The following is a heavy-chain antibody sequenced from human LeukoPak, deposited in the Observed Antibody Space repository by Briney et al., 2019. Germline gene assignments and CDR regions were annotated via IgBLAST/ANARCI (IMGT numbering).Heavy chain of an antibody. J-gene: IGHJ1*01. Sequence: SETLSLTCNVSGDSISSGAYHWSWIRQPAGKGLEWIGFVYYRGSAKYNPSLESRVTISVDTSKKQISLILKSVTAADTAVYYCGRNFEASSTWYIQYWGQGSLVTVSS. CDR1: GDSISSGAYH. CDR2: VYYRGSA. V-gene: IGHV4-61*10. CDR3: GRNFEASSTWYIQY. D-gene: IGHD2-2*01.